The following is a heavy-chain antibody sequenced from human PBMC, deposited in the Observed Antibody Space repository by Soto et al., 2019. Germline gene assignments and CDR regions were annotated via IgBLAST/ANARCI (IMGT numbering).Heavy chain of an antibody. V-gene: IGHV1-18*01. Sequence: QVQLVQSGAEVKKPGASVKVSCTTSGYTFTLFGITWVRQAPGQGLERMGWISPYNCDTKYAEKLEGRVTLTTDTSTDTAYMELTSLTSVDTAEYYCARGGQYRYFDYWGQGTLVTVSS. J-gene: IGHJ4*02. D-gene: IGHD2-2*02. CDR1: GYTFTLFG. CDR2: ISPYNCDT. CDR3: ARGGQYRYFDY.